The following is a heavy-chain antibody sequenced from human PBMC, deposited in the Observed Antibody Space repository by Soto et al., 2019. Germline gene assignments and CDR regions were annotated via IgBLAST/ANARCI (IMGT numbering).Heavy chain of an antibody. D-gene: IGHD2-2*01. V-gene: IGHV1-18*04. J-gene: IGHJ6*02. CDR3: ARVDCSSASCSRGHYYYYGMDV. Sequence: ASVKVSCKASGYTFTSYGISWVRQAPGQGLEWMGWISAYNGDTNYAQKLQGRVTMTTDTSTSTDYMELRSLRSDDTAVYYCARVDCSSASCSRGHYYYYGMDVWGQGTTVTVSS. CDR1: GYTFTSYG. CDR2: ISAYNGDT.